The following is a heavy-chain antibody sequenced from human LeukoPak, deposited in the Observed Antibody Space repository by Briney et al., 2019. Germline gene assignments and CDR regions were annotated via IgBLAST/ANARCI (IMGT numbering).Heavy chain of an antibody. CDR3: ARMNFYTAGWYRGAFDI. D-gene: IGHD6-19*01. V-gene: IGHV3-23*01. J-gene: IGHJ3*02. CDR2: ISGSGGST. Sequence: GGSLRLSCAASGFTFSSYAMSWVRQAPGKGLEWVSGISGSGGSTFYADSVKGRFSISRDNSKNALYLQMNSLRAEDTAVYFCARMNFYTAGWYRGAFDIWGQGTMVTVSS. CDR1: GFTFSSYA.